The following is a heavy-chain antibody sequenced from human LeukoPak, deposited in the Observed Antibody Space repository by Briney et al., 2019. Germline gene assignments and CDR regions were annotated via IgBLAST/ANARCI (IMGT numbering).Heavy chain of an antibody. CDR3: ARGPLYCSSTSCLLRY. CDR2: IIPIFGTA. CDR1: GYTFTSYI. J-gene: IGHJ4*02. Sequence: SVKVSCKASGYTFTSYIISWVRQAPGQGLEWMGGIIPIFGTANYAQKFQGRVTITADESTSTAYMELSSLRSEDTAVYYCARGPLYCSSTSCLLRYWGQGTLVTVSS. V-gene: IGHV1-69*13. D-gene: IGHD2-2*01.